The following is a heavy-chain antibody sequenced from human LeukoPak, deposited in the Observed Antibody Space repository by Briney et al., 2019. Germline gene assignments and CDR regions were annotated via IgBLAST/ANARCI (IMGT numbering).Heavy chain of an antibody. CDR3: ARVHRASNKSIVVVVAAEQRGIRDAFDI. D-gene: IGHD2-15*01. CDR1: GYTFTSYG. CDR2: ISAYNGNT. Sequence: ASVKVSCKASGYTFTSYGISWVRQAPGQGLEWMGWISAYNGNTNYAQKLQGRVTMTTDTSTSTAYMELRSLRSDDTAVYYCARVHRASNKSIVVVVAAEQRGIRDAFDIWGQGTMVTVSS. J-gene: IGHJ3*02. V-gene: IGHV1-18*01.